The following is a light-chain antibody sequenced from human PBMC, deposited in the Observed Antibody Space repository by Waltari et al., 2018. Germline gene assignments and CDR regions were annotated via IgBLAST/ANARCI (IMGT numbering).Light chain of an antibody. J-gene: IGLJ2*01. CDR1: SGSIASNY. Sequence: NFMLTQPHSVSESPGKTVTISCTRSSGSIASNYAQWYQQRPGISPTTVIYEDNQRPSGVPDRFSGSIDSSSNSASLTISGLKTEDEADYYCQSYDSSNPVVFGGGTKLTVL. V-gene: IGLV6-57*01. CDR3: QSYDSSNPVV. CDR2: EDN.